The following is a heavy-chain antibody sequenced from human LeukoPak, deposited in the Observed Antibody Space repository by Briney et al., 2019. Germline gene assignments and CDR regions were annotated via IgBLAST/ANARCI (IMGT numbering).Heavy chain of an antibody. J-gene: IGHJ6*02. V-gene: IGHV3-9*01. CDR2: ISWNSGNI. CDR3: AKDIPSYVRHMDV. D-gene: IGHD2-8*01. Sequence: GGSLRLSCAASGFTFDDYAMHWVRQAPGVGLEWVAGISWNSGNIGYADSVRGRFTISRDNAKNSLYLQINSLRAEDTALYYCAKDIPSYVRHMDVWGQGTTVTVSS. CDR1: GFTFDDYA.